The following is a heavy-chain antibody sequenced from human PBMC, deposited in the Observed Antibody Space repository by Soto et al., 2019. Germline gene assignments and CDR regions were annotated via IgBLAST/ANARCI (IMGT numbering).Heavy chain of an antibody. CDR2: IYPSGGST. Sequence: ASVKVSCKASGYTFTNYYMHWVRQAPGQGLEWMGIIYPSGGSTRNAQKFQGRVTMTRXTXXSXXXMXLXXLRXEDTAVYYCARDFSGPMDYWGRGTLVTVSS. CDR1: GYTFTNYY. D-gene: IGHD3-10*01. J-gene: IGHJ4*02. V-gene: IGHV1-46*01. CDR3: ARDFSGPMDY.